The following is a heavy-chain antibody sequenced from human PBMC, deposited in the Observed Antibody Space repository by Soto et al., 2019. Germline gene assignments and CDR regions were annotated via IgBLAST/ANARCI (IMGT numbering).Heavy chain of an antibody. V-gene: IGHV4-4*02. Sequence: SETLSLTCFVSGDSINNTYWWSWVRQAPGKGLEWIGEIFHTGGKSYMPSLRSRVTLSVDTSKNQFSLILKSVTAADSAVYYCAKGSSDGTPFDIWGQGAMVTVSS. CDR2: IFHTGGK. J-gene: IGHJ3*02. CDR3: AKGSSDGTPFDI. CDR1: GDSINNTYW. D-gene: IGHD2-15*01.